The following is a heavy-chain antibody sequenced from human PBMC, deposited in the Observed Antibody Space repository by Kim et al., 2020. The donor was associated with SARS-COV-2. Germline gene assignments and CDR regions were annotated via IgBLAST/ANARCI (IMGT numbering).Heavy chain of an antibody. CDR1: GGSINSYY. V-gene: IGHV4-59*13. J-gene: IGHJ4*02. CDR3: ARGSGGTRPNFDY. CDR2: MYYTGTT. D-gene: IGHD3-16*01. Sequence: SETLSLTCTVSGGSINSYYCNWIRQSPGDGLEWIGYMYYTGTTNYNPSLRSRVTISVDTSKKQFSLQVASVTTADTAVYFCARGSGGTRPNFDYWGQGILVTVSS.